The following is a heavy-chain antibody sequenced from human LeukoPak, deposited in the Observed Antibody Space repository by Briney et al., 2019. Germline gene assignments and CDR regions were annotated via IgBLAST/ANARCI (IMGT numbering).Heavy chain of an antibody. CDR2: ISSSGSPL. J-gene: IGHJ6*03. D-gene: IGHD6-19*01. CDR3: ARTPYSSGWVYYYYYMDV. Sequence: GGSLRLSCAASGITFRDHYMSWVRQAPGKGLEFVSYISSSGSPLYYADSVKGRFTISRDNAKNSLYLQMNSLRAEDTAVYYCARTPYSSGWVYYYYYMDVWGKGTTVTISS. V-gene: IGHV3-11*04. CDR1: GITFRDHY.